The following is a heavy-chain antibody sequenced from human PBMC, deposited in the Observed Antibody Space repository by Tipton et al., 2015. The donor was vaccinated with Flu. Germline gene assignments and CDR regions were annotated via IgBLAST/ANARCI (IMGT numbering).Heavy chain of an antibody. CDR2: VSRTGST. CDR1: GDSISSDYY. CDR3: ARGLRDGYNPHDAFDI. J-gene: IGHJ3*02. V-gene: IGHV4-38-2*01. D-gene: IGHD5-24*01. Sequence: TLSLTCAVSGDSISSDYYWGWIRQFPGKGLEWIGTVSRTGSTIYNPSLKSRVTLSIDTSKNQFSLKLSSVTAADTAVYYCARGLRDGYNPHDAFDIWGQGTMVTVSS.